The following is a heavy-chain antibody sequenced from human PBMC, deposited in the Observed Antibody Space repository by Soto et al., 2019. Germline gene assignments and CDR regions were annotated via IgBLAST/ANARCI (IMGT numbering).Heavy chain of an antibody. D-gene: IGHD3-3*01. CDR2: ISYDGSNK. V-gene: IGHV3-30*18. J-gene: IGHJ6*02. Sequence: QVQLVESGGGVVQPGRSLRLSCAASGFTFSSYGMHWVRQAPGKGLEWAAVISYDGSNKYYADSVKGRFTISRDNSKNTLYLQMNSLRAEDTAVYYCAKDVLRFLEWLAFYGMDVWGQGNTVTVSS. CDR3: AKDVLRFLEWLAFYGMDV. CDR1: GFTFSSYG.